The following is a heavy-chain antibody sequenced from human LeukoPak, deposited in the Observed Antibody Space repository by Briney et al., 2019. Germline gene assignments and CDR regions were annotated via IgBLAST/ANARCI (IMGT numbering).Heavy chain of an antibody. Sequence: QTGRSLRLSCAASGFTFSNYGMHWVRQAPGKGLEWVAVIWYDGSNKYYADSVKGRFTISRDNSKNTLYLQMNSLRAEDTAVYYCAKDLGYSYGYEVPYFDYWGQGTLVTVSS. CDR3: AKDLGYSYGYEVPYFDY. J-gene: IGHJ4*02. D-gene: IGHD5-18*01. CDR1: GFTFSNYG. V-gene: IGHV3-33*06. CDR2: IWYDGSNK.